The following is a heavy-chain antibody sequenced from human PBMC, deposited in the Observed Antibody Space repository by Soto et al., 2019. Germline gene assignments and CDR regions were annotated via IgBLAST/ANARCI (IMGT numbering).Heavy chain of an antibody. Sequence: GGSLRLSCAASRFTFISYAMSWVRQAPGKGLEWVSAITGSGGSTNYADSVKGRFTISRDNSKNTLYLQMNSLRAGDTAAYYCAKGTLYSRYDVFDIWGQGTMVTVSS. CDR1: RFTFISYA. CDR2: ITGSGGST. CDR3: AKGTLYSRYDVFDI. J-gene: IGHJ3*02. V-gene: IGHV3-23*01. D-gene: IGHD2-15*01.